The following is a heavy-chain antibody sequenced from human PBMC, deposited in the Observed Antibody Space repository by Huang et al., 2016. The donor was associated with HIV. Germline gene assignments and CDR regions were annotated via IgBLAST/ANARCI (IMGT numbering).Heavy chain of an antibody. V-gene: IGHV1-69*13. Sequence: QVQLVQSGAEVKTPGSSVKVSCKASGGTFSKYAISWVRQAPGQGLEWMGGIIPMFGTPNYARKFQGRVTITADDSTSTTYVEFSSLRSEDTALYYCARGQLGSYGDYDVLYWGQGTLVTVSS. D-gene: IGHD4-17*01. J-gene: IGHJ4*02. CDR2: IIPMFGTP. CDR3: ARGQLGSYGDYDVLY. CDR1: GGTFSKYA.